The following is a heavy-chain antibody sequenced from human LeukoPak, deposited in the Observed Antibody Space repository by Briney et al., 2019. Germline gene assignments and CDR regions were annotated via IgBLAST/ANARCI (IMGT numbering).Heavy chain of an antibody. V-gene: IGHV3-21*01. CDR2: ISSSSSYI. D-gene: IGHD5-12*01. CDR3: ARRGYSGYNRWDY. Sequence: PGGSLRLSCAASGFTFDDYAMSWVRQAPGKGLEWVSSISSSSSYIYYADSVKGRFTISRDNAKNSLYLQMNSLRAEDTAVYYCARRGYSGYNRWDYWGQGTLVTVSS. CDR1: GFTFDDYA. J-gene: IGHJ4*02.